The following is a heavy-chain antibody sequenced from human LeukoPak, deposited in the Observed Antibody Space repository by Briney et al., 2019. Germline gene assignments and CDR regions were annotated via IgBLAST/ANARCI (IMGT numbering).Heavy chain of an antibody. D-gene: IGHD6-13*01. V-gene: IGHV4-39*06. CDR1: GGPISSSSYY. CDR2: INHSGST. CDR3: ARGLSVNSSSWDY. Sequence: SETLSLTCTVTGGPISSSSYYWGWIRQPPGKGLEWIGEINHSGSTNYNPSLKSRVTISVDTSKNQFPLKLSSVTAADTAVYYCARGLSVNSSSWDYWGQGTLVTVSS. J-gene: IGHJ4*02.